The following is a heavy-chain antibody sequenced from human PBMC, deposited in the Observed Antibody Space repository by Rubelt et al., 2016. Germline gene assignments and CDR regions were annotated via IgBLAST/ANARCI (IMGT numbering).Heavy chain of an antibody. J-gene: IGHJ4*02. D-gene: IGHD2-15*01. CDR3: ARRGSGGSWYFFDY. V-gene: IGHV4-31*03. Sequence: QVQLQESGPGLVKPSQTLSLTCTVSGGSISSGGYYWSWIRQHPGKGLEWIGYIYYSGSTYYNPSLKSRVTISVDTSKNQVSLKLSSVTAADTAVYYCARRGSGGSWYFFDYWGQGTLVTVSS. CDR2: IYYSGST. CDR1: GGSISSGGYY.